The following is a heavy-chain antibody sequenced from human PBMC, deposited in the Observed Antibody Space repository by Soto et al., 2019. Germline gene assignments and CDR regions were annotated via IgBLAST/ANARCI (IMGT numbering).Heavy chain of an antibody. V-gene: IGHV1-18*01. Sequence: QVHLVQSGAEVKKPGASVKVSCKGSGYGFTTYGITWVRQAPGQGLEWMAWISAHNGNTNYAQKLQGRVTVTRDTSTRTAYMELRSLGSDDTAVYYCARGRCGDYWGQGALVTVSS. J-gene: IGHJ4*02. CDR2: ISAHNGNT. CDR3: ARGRCGDY. CDR1: GYGFTTYG.